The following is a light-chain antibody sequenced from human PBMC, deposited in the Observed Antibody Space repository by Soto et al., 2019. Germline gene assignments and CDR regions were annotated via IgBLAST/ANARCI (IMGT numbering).Light chain of an antibody. J-gene: IGKJ5*01. CDR3: QQSYRTPLT. Sequence: DIQITQSPSSLSASVGDRVTITCRASQSISSYLNWYQQKPGKAPKLLIYAASSLQSGVPSRFSGSGSGTDFTLTISSLQPEDFATYYCQQSYRTPLTVGQATRLEIK. CDR2: AAS. CDR1: QSISSY. V-gene: IGKV1-39*01.